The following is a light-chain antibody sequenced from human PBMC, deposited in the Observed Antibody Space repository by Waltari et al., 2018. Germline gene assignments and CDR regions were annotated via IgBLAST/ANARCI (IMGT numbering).Light chain of an antibody. CDR2: QNN. CDR3: ASWDDSHYV. V-gene: IGLV1-47*01. Sequence: QSVLTQPPSASETPGQRVTIPCSGSNSNLGSNYLYCYQQLPGTAPKLLIPQNNQRPSGVPDRFSASKSGTSASLAIDGLRSEDEAVYYCASWDDSHYVFGPGTQVTVL. CDR1: NSNLGSNY. J-gene: IGLJ1*01.